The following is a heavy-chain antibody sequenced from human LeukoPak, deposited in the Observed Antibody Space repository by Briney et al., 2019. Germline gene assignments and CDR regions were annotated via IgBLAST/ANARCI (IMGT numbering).Heavy chain of an antibody. V-gene: IGHV1-2*02. CDR2: INPNSGGT. CDR3: ARGLYPDCSGGSCYSGAFDI. D-gene: IGHD2-15*01. CDR1: GYTFTGYY. Sequence: AAVKVSCKASGYTFTGYYMHWVRQAPGQGLEWMGWINPNSGGTNYAQKFQGRVTMTRDTSISTAHMELSRLRSEDTAVYYCARGLYPDCSGGSCYSGAFDIWGQGTMVTVSS. J-gene: IGHJ3*02.